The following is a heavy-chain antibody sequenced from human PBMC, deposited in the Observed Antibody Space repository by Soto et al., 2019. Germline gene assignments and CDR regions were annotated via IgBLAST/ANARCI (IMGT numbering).Heavy chain of an antibody. V-gene: IGHV4-4*02. J-gene: IGHJ6*03. CDR3: ASSAAERQGSYYYYYYMDV. D-gene: IGHD2-2*01. CDR2: IYHSGST. CDR1: SGSISSSNW. Sequence: SETLSLTCAVSSGSISSSNWWSWVRQPPGKGLEWIGEIYHSGSTNYNPSLKSRVTISVDKSKNQFSLKLSSVTAADTAVYYCASSAAERQGSYYYYYYMDVWGKGTTVTVSS.